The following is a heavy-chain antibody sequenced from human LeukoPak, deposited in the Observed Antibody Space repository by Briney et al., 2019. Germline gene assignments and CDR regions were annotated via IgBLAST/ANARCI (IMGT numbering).Heavy chain of an antibody. J-gene: IGHJ4*02. D-gene: IGHD2-2*02. Sequence: GGSLRLSCAASGFTFSDYYMSWIRQAPGKGLEWVSYISSSGSTIYYADSVKGRFTISWDNAKNSLYLQMNSLRAEDMAVYYCARAESPYPQLDYWGQGTLVTVSS. CDR3: ARAESPYPQLDY. CDR2: ISSSGSTI. V-gene: IGHV3-11*01. CDR1: GFTFSDYY.